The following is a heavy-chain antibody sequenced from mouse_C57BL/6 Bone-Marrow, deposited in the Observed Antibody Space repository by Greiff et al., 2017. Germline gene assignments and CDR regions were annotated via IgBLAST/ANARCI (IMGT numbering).Heavy chain of an antibody. CDR3: ARSGEQEESYYFDY. CDR2: IDPSGSET. CDR1: GYTFTSYW. D-gene: IGHD3-1*01. V-gene: IGHV1-52*01. J-gene: IGHJ2*01. Sequence: QVQLQQPGAELVRPGSSVKLSCKASGYTFTSYWMHWVKQRPIQGLEWIGNIDPSGSETHYNQKFKDKATLTVDTSSSTAYMQLSSLTSEDSAVYYCARSGEQEESYYFDYWGQGTTRTVSS.